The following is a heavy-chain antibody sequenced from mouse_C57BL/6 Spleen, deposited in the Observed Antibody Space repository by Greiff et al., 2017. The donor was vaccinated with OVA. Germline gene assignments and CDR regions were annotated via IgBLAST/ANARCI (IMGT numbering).Heavy chain of an antibody. D-gene: IGHD2-4*01. CDR2: ISSGSSTI. V-gene: IGHV5-17*01. CDR3: ARDDYDGGWFAY. Sequence: EVHLVESGGGLVKPGGSLKLSCAASGFTFSDYGMHWVRQAPEQGLEWVAYISSGSSTIYYADTVKGRFTISRDNAKNTLFLQMTSLRSEDTAMYYCARDDYDGGWFAYWGQGTLVTVSA. CDR1: GFTFSDYG. J-gene: IGHJ3*01.